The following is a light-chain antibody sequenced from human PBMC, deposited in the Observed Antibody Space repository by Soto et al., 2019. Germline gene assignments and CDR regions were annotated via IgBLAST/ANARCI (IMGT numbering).Light chain of an antibody. CDR3: QQYNNWPPGAT. Sequence: DIVMTQSPATLSVSPVERVTLSCRASRTVSTNLAWYQQKPGQAPRLLIYYTSTRATGIPARFSGSGSDKEFTLTISRLQSEDSAGYNCQQYNNWPPGATFGTGTKVEIK. J-gene: IGKJ3*01. CDR1: RTVSTN. V-gene: IGKV3-15*01. CDR2: YTS.